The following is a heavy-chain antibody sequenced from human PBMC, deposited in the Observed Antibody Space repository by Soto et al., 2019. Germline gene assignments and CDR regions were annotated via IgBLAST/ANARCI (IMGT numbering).Heavy chain of an antibody. V-gene: IGHV5-51*01. J-gene: IGHJ3*02. CDR2: IYPGDSDT. Sequence: GESLKISWQCSGYSFSNYWIGWVRQVPGKGLEWMGFIYPGDSDTRYSPSFQGQVTISADKSISTAYLQWRSLKASDAAMYYCAKHRPCGAACIGSHAFDIWGQGTLVTVSS. CDR3: AKHRPCGAACIGSHAFDI. CDR1: GYSFSNYW. D-gene: IGHD2-21*01.